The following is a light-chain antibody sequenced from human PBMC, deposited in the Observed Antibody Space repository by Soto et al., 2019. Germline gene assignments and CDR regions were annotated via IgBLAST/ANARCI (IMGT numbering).Light chain of an antibody. CDR1: SSNIGAGYD. J-gene: IGLJ1*01. CDR2: GNS. CDR3: QSYDSSLSGDV. V-gene: IGLV1-40*01. Sequence: QSVLTQPPSVSGAPGQRVTISRTGSSSNIGAGYDVHWYQQLPGTAPKLLIYGNSNRPSGVPDRFSGSKSGTSASLAITGLQAEDEADYYCQSYDSSLSGDVFRTGTKVTVL.